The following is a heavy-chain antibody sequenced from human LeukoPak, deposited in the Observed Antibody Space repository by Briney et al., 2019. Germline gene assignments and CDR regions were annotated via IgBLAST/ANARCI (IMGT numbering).Heavy chain of an antibody. Sequence: ASVKVSCKASGYTFTSYDINWVRQATGQGLEWMGWMNPNSGNTGYAQKFQGRVTMTRNTSISTAYMELSSLRSEDTAVYYCARVPVSYCSGRSCFQYYYYYYGMDVWGQGTTVTVSS. CDR3: ARVPVSYCSGRSCFQYYYYYYGMDV. CDR2: MNPNSGNT. V-gene: IGHV1-8*01. D-gene: IGHD2-15*01. CDR1: GYTFTSYD. J-gene: IGHJ6*02.